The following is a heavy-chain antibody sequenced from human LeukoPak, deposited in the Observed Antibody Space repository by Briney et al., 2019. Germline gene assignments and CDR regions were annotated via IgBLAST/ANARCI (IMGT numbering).Heavy chain of an antibody. J-gene: IGHJ6*02. CDR2: IYSSGST. CDR1: GGSISSYY. D-gene: IGHD1-26*01. CDR3: ARRNAGPVYSGSYTPSYYYGMDV. Sequence: SETLSLTCTVSGGSISSYYWSWIRQPPGKGLEWIGYIYSSGSTNYNPSLKSRVTISVDTSKNRFSLKLSSVTAADTAVYYCARRNAGPVYSGSYTPSYYYGMDVWGQGTTVTVSS. V-gene: IGHV4-59*08.